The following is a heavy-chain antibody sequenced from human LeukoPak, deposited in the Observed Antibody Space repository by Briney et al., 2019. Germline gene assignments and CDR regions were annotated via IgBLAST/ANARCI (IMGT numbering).Heavy chain of an antibody. J-gene: IGHJ5*02. V-gene: IGHV1-58*01. CDR2: IVVGSGNT. CDR1: GFTFTSSA. Sequence: SVKVSCKASGFTFTSSAVQWVRQARGQRLEWIGWIVVGSGNTNYAQKFQERVTITRDMSTSTAYMELSSLRSEDTAVYYCARDRGYSYGTRSGYNWFDPWGQGTLVTVSS. D-gene: IGHD5-18*01. CDR3: ARDRGYSYGTRSGYNWFDP.